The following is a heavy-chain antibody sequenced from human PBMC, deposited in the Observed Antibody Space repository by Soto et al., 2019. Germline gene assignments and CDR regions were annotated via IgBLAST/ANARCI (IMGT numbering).Heavy chain of an antibody. J-gene: IGHJ4*02. CDR2: IYYSGST. V-gene: IGHV4-39*01. Sequence: SETLSLTCTVSGGSISSSSYYWGWIRQPPGKGLEWIGSIYYSGSTYYNPSLKSRVTISVDTSKNQFSLKLSSVTAADTAVYYCARPAVAGTGWCFDYWGQGTLVTVSS. CDR1: GGSISSSSYY. D-gene: IGHD6-19*01. CDR3: ARPAVAGTGWCFDY.